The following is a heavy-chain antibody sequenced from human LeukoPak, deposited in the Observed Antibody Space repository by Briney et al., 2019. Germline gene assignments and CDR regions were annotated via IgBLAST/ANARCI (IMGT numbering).Heavy chain of an antibody. D-gene: IGHD5-12*01. J-gene: IGHJ3*02. CDR2: IYYSGST. CDR3: ARIGYAAFDI. Sequence: SETLSLTCTVSGGSISSSSYYWGWIRQPPGKGLEWIGSIYYSGSTYYNPSLKSRVTISVDTSKNQFSLKLSSVTAADTAVYYCARIGYAAFDIWGQGTMVPVSS. CDR1: GGSISSSSYY. V-gene: IGHV4-39*01.